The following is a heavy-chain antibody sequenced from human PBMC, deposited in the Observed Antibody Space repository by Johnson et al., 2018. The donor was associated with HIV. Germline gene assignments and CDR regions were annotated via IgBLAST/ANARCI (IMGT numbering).Heavy chain of an antibody. V-gene: IGHV3-66*01. D-gene: IGHD6-13*01. J-gene: IGHJ3*02. CDR1: GFTVSSNY. CDR2: IYSSGST. CDR3: ARDFRYSSSWYDAFDI. Sequence: VQLVESGGGLVQPGGSLRLSCAASGFTVSSNYMSWVRQAPGKGLEWVSVIYSSGSTYYADSVKGRFTISRDNAKNSLYLQVNSLRAEDTAVYYCARDFRYSSSWYDAFDIWGQGTLVTVSS.